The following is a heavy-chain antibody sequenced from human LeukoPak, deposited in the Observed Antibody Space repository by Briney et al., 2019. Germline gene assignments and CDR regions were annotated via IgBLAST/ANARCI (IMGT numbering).Heavy chain of an antibody. Sequence: SETLSLTCVVSGGSISGYHWSWIRQPPGKGLEWIGYIYYKGTTNYNPSLKSRVTISLDTSKSQFSLKLSSVTAADTAVYYCARLVAVTGTVDWFDPWGQGTVVTVSP. D-gene: IGHD2-21*02. CDR3: ARLVAVTGTVDWFDP. CDR2: IYYKGTT. CDR1: GGSISGYH. V-gene: IGHV4-59*08. J-gene: IGHJ5*02.